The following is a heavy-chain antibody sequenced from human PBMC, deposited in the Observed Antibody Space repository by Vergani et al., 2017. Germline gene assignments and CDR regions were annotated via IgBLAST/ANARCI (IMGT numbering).Heavy chain of an antibody. CDR3: ARGGKGIIMVVPSTHL. J-gene: IGHJ4*02. D-gene: IGHD2-15*01. V-gene: IGHV3-30-3*01. CDR1: GFSFGNYA. CDR2: ISYDGTEK. Sequence: VKLVESGGALVQPGGTLRLSCAASGFSFGNYAMHWVRQAPGKGLEWVGVISYDGTEKKYADSVNGRFTISRDNSKKMMSLQMNSLRVEDTAVYYCARGGKGIIMVVPSTHLWGQGTQVSVS.